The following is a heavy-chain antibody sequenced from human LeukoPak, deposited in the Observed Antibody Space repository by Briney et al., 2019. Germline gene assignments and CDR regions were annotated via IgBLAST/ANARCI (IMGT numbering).Heavy chain of an antibody. CDR1: GFAFSSSA. D-gene: IGHD2-15*01. Sequence: GGSLRLSCAASGFAFSSSAVSWVRQAPGKGLEWASAISGGGGTTYYADSVKGRFIISRDNSKSTLYLQMNSLRAEDTAVFYCAKECSGGSCYSNSQYYYYGMDVWGQGTTVTVSS. CDR3: AKECSGGSCYSNSQYYYYGMDV. CDR2: ISGGGGTT. J-gene: IGHJ6*02. V-gene: IGHV3-23*01.